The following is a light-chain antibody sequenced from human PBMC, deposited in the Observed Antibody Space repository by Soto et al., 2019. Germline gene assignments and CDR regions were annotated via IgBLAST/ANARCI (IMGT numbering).Light chain of an antibody. CDR1: QAISSY. CDR3: HKYNHAPT. J-gene: IGKJ4*01. Sequence: DLQLTQSPSSLSAPVGDRVTITCRASQAISSYLAWYQQKPGKVPELLIYATSTLQSGAPSRFSGSGSGTDFTLTISSLQPEDVATYYCHKYNHAPTFGGGTKVDI. V-gene: IGKV1-27*01. CDR2: ATS.